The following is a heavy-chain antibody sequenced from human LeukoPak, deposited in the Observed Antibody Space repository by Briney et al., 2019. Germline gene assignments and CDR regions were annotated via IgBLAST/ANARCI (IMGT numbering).Heavy chain of an antibody. V-gene: IGHV4-61*08. CDR3: AGIEVVTAALNWFDP. Sequence: SETLSLTCTVSGGSISSGDYYWSWIRQPPGKGLEWIGYIYYSGSTYYNPSLKSRVTISVDTSKNQFSLKLGSVTAADTAVYYCAGIEVVTAALNWFDPWGQGTLVTVSS. CDR2: IYYSGST. CDR1: GGSISSGDYY. J-gene: IGHJ5*02. D-gene: IGHD2-21*02.